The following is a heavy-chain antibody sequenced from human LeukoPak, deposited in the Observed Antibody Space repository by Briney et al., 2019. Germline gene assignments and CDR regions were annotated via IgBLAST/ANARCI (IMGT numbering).Heavy chain of an antibody. D-gene: IGHD4-23*01. CDR2: IYSGGIT. CDR3: ARVVIRPYYFDY. CDR1: GFTVSSNY. J-gene: IGHJ4*02. V-gene: IGHV3-66*01. Sequence: GGSLRLSCAISGFTVSSNYMSWVRQAPGKGLEWVSVIYSGGITGYPYSVKGRFTISRDNSKNRLHLQMNNLRAEDTAVYYCARVVIRPYYFDYWGQGTLVTVSS.